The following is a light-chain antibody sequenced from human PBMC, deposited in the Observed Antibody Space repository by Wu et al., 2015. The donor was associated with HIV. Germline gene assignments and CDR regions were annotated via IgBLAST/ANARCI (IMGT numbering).Light chain of an antibody. V-gene: IGKV3-11*01. CDR3: QHRSDWPT. CDR2: DAS. J-gene: IGKJ1*01. Sequence: EIVLTQSPATLSFSPGERATLSCRASQSVGYYLAWYQQKPGQAPRLLIYDASNRATGIPARFSGSGSGTDFTLTISSLEPEDFAVYYCQHRSDWPTFGQGTKVEIQ. CDR1: QSVGYY.